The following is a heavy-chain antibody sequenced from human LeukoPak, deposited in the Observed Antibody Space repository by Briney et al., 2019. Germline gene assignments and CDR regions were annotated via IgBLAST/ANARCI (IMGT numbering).Heavy chain of an antibody. CDR1: GFTFSSYW. D-gene: IGHD4-17*01. CDR3: TTPYGDYGFKGY. V-gene: IGHV3-15*01. J-gene: IGHJ4*02. Sequence: GGSLRLSCAASGFTFSSYWMTWVRQAPGKGLEWVGRIKSKTDGGTTDYAAPVKGRFTISRDGSKNTLYLQMNSLKTEDTAVYYCTTPYGDYGFKGYWGQGTLVTVSS. CDR2: IKSKTDGGTT.